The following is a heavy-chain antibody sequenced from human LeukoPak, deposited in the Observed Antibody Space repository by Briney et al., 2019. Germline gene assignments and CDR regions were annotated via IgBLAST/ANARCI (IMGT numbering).Heavy chain of an antibody. CDR1: GGSISSSSYY. Sequence: SETLSLTCTVSGGSISSSSYYWGWIRQPPGKGLEWIGTIHYSGSTYYNPSLKSRVTISVDTSRNQFSLKLTSVTAADTAVYYCTRRNGVQLPPLYRGQGTLVTVSS. CDR2: IHYSGST. D-gene: IGHD2-2*01. J-gene: IGHJ4*02. CDR3: TRRNGVQLPPLY. V-gene: IGHV4-39*01.